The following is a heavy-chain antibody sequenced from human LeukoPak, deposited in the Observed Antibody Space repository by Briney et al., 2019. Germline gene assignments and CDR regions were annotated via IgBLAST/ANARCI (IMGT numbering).Heavy chain of an antibody. J-gene: IGHJ4*02. CDR1: GFTFSSYG. V-gene: IGHV3-33*01. D-gene: IGHD4-17*01. Sequence: GGSLRLSCAASGFTFSSYGMHWVRQAPGKGLEWVAVIWYDGSNKYYADSVKGRFTISRDNSKNTLYLQMNGLRAEDTAVYYCARERPSVTTYYFDYWGQGTLVTVSS. CDR3: ARERPSVTTYYFDY. CDR2: IWYDGSNK.